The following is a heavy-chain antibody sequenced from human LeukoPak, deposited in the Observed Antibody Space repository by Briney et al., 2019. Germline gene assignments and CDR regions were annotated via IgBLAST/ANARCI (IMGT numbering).Heavy chain of an antibody. CDR2: INPNSGGT. CDR1: GYTFTGYY. J-gene: IGHJ4*02. CDR3: ARGDGDYEAYFDY. D-gene: IGHD4-17*01. V-gene: IGHV1-2*06. Sequence: ASVKVSCKASGYTFTGYYMHWVRQAPGQGLEWMGRINPNSGGTNYAQKFQGRVTMTRDTSISTAYMELSRLRSDDTAVYYCARGDGDYEAYFDYWGQGTLVTVSS.